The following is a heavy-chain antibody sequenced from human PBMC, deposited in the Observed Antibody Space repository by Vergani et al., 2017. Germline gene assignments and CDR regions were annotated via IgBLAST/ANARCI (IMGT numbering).Heavy chain of an antibody. CDR1: GGSISSYY. CDR2: IYYSGSP. D-gene: IGHD3-10*01. V-gene: IGHV4-59*01. CDR3: ARDYYGSGSYSDYYGMDV. J-gene: IGHJ6*02. Sequence: QVQLQESGPGLVKPSETLSLTCTVSGGSISSYYWSWIRQPPGKGLEWIGYIYYSGSPNYNPSLKSRVTISVDTSKNQFSLKLSSVTAADTAVYYCARDYYGSGSYSDYYGMDVWGQGTTVTVSS.